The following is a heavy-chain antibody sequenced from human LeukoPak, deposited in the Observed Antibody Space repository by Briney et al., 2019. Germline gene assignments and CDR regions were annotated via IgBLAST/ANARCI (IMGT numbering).Heavy chain of an antibody. CDR3: ARDGASKGYCSGGSCYLFDP. V-gene: IGHV1-69*04. CDR1: GGTFSSYA. Sequence: SVKVSCKASGGTFSSYAISWVRQAPGQGLEWMGRIIPILGIANYAQKFQGRVTITADKSTSTAYMELSSLRSEDTAVYYCARDGASKGYCSGGSCYLFDPWGQGTLVTVSS. J-gene: IGHJ5*02. D-gene: IGHD2-15*01. CDR2: IIPILGIA.